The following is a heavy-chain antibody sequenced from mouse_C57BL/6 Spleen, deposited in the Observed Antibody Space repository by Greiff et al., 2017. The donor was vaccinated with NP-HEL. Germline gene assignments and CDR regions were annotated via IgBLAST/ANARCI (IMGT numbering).Heavy chain of an antibody. CDR1: GFTFSDYG. CDR3: ARRDDYEWYFDV. D-gene: IGHD2-4*01. V-gene: IGHV5-17*01. Sequence: EVKLQESGGGLVKPGGSLKLSCAASGFTFSDYGMHWVRQAPEKGLEWVAYISSGSSTIYYADTVKGRFTISRDNAKNTLFLQMTSLRSEDTAMYYCARRDDYEWYFDVWGTGTTVTVSS. CDR2: ISSGSSTI. J-gene: IGHJ1*03.